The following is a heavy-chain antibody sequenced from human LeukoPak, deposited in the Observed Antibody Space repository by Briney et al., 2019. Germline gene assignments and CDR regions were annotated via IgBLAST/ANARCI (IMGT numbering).Heavy chain of an antibody. CDR1: GFTFSSYA. D-gene: IGHD3-10*02. Sequence: HPGGSLRLSCAASGFTFSSYAMHWVRQAPGKGLEWVAVISYDGSNKYYADSVKGRFTISRDNSKNTLFLQMNSLRPEDTAVYYCAELGITMIGGVWGKGTTVTISS. CDR3: AELGITMIGGV. J-gene: IGHJ6*04. CDR2: ISYDGSNK. V-gene: IGHV3-30*04.